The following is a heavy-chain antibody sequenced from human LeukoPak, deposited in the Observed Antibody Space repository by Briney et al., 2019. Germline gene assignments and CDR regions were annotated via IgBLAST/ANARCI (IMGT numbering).Heavy chain of an antibody. J-gene: IGHJ4*02. CDR2: MNPNSGNT. CDR1: GYTFTSYD. V-gene: IGHV1-8*01. CDR3: ARGTRYYGSGSYYTYDY. D-gene: IGHD3-10*01. Sequence: ASVKVSCKASGYTFTSYDINWVRQATGQGLEWMGWMNPNSGNTDYAQKFQGRVTMTRNTSISTAYMELSSLRSEDTAVYYCARGTRYYGSGSYYTYDYWGQGTLVTVSS.